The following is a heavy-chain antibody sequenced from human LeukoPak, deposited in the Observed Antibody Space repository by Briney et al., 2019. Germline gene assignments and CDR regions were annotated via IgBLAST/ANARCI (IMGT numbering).Heavy chain of an antibody. V-gene: IGHV3-20*04. CDR2: INWNGGST. D-gene: IGHD2-15*01. CDR1: GFTFDDYG. J-gene: IGHJ6*03. CDR3: ARVLRYCSGGNCYSGGLGYMDV. Sequence: GGSLRLSCAASGFTFDDYGMSWVRQAPGKGLEWVSGINWNGGSTDYADSVKGRFTISRDNGKNSLYLQMNSLRAEDTAVYYCARVLRYCSGGNCYSGGLGYMDVWGKGTTVTISS.